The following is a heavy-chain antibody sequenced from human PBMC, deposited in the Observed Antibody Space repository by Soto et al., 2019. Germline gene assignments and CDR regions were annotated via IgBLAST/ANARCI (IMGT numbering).Heavy chain of an antibody. CDR3: AKDRMEGDYNAIFDY. V-gene: IGHV3-30*18. CDR1: GFTFSSYG. CDR2: ISYDGSNK. Sequence: GGSLRLSCAASGFTFSSYGMHWVRQAPGKGLEWVAVISYDGSNKYYADSVKGRFTISRDNSKNTLYLQMNSLRAEDTAVYYCAKDRMEGDYNAIFDYWGQGTLVTVSS. D-gene: IGHD4-17*01. J-gene: IGHJ4*02.